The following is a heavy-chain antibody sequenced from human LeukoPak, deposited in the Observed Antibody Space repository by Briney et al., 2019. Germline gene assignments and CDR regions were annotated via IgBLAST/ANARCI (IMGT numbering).Heavy chain of an antibody. Sequence: SETLSLTCTVSGGSISSYYWSWIRQPAGKGLEWIGRIYTSGSTNYNPSLKSRVTMSVDTSKNQFSLKLSSVTAADTAVYYCARVVYYDSSGYPKGAFDIWGQGTMVTVSS. V-gene: IGHV4-4*07. CDR3: ARVVYYDSSGYPKGAFDI. D-gene: IGHD3-22*01. CDR1: GGSISSYY. J-gene: IGHJ3*02. CDR2: IYTSGST.